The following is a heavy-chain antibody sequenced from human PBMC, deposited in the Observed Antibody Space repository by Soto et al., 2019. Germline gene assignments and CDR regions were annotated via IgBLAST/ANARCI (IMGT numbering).Heavy chain of an antibody. CDR2: IDPSGSYT. V-gene: IGHV5-10-1*01. D-gene: IGHD3-10*01. J-gene: IGHJ6*02. CDR1: GYSFTSYW. CDR3: ARQMGDDYGSGSTGGMDF. Sequence: PAEAMNISCKGSGYSFTSYWISWVRQMPGKGLEWMGRIDPSGSYTNYSPSFQGHVTISADKSISTAYLQWSSLKASDTAMYYCARQMGDDYGSGSTGGMDFRGQGTTVTLSS.